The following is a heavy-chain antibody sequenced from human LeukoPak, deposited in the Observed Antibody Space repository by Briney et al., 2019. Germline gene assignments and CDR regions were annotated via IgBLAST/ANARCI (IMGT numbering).Heavy chain of an antibody. CDR2: INHSGST. J-gene: IGHJ4*02. CDR1: GGSFSGYY. CDR3: ARGGITMVRGVISY. V-gene: IGHV4-34*01. D-gene: IGHD3-10*01. Sequence: SETLSLTCAVYGGSFSGYYWSWIRQPPGKGLEWIGEINHSGSTNYSPSLKSRVTISVDTSKNQFSLKLSSVTAAATAVYYCARGGITMVRGVISYWGQGTLVTVSS.